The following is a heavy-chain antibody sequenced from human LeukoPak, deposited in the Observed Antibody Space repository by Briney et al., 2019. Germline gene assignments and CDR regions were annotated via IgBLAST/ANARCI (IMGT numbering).Heavy chain of an antibody. D-gene: IGHD3-10*01. CDR1: GYTFTSYY. J-gene: IGHJ4*02. CDR2: INPSGGST. Sequence: ASVKVSCKASGYTFTSYYMHWVRQAPGQGLEWMGIINPSGGSTSYAQKFQGRVTMTRDTSTSTVYMELSSLRSEDTAVYYCARVGGSGSYYLGFDYWGQGTLVTVSS. V-gene: IGHV1-46*01. CDR3: ARVGGSGSYYLGFDY.